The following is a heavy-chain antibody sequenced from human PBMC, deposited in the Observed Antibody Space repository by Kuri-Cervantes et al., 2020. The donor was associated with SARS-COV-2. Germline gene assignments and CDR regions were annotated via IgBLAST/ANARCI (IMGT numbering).Heavy chain of an antibody. J-gene: IGHJ4*02. CDR1: GFTFSSYA. CDR3: ARVGGSIVVVPAATDY. Sequence: GGSLRLSCAASGFTFSSYAMHWVRRAPGKGLEWVSSISSRSGYIYYSGSIKGRFTISRDNSKNTLYLQMNSLRAEDTAVYYCARVGGSIVVVPAATDYWGQGTLVTVSS. D-gene: IGHD2-2*01. CDR2: ISSRSGYI. V-gene: IGHV3-21*01.